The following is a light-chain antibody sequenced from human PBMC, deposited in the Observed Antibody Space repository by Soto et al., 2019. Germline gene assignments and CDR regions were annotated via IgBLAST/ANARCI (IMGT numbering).Light chain of an antibody. J-gene: IGKJ4*01. CDR3: QQYDSSPLA. Sequence: EIVLTQSPGTLSLSPGERATLSCRASQSVSSSYLAWYQQKPGQAPRLLIYGASSRATGLPDRFSGSGSGTDFTLTISRLEPEDFAVYYCQQYDSSPLAFGGGTKVDIK. V-gene: IGKV3-20*01. CDR2: GAS. CDR1: QSVSSSY.